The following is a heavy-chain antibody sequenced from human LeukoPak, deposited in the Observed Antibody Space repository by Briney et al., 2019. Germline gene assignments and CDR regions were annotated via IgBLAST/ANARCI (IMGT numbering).Heavy chain of an antibody. CDR1: GFTFSSHT. J-gene: IGHJ4*02. Sequence: PGGSLRLSCAASGFTFSSHTMNWVRQAPGKGLEWIAYISDSGSAIYYADSVKGRLTISRDNAKNSLYLQMNSLRAEDTAIYYCARKKTRGLDYWGQGTLVTVSS. CDR3: ARKKTRGLDY. V-gene: IGHV3-48*04. CDR2: ISDSGSAI. D-gene: IGHD3-10*01.